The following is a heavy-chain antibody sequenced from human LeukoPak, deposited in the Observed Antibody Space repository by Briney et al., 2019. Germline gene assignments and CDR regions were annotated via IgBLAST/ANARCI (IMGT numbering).Heavy chain of an antibody. CDR1: GGSIISGSSY. Sequence: SETLSLTCTVSGGSIISGSSYRAWIRQPPGKGLEGIGSMYYNGDTYYNTSLKSRVTISGDTSKNQFFLKLSSVTAADTAVYYCARHEHSGILLDNWGQGTLVTVSS. CDR3: ARHEHSGILLDN. D-gene: IGHD1-26*01. J-gene: IGHJ4*02. CDR2: MYYNGDT. V-gene: IGHV4-39*01.